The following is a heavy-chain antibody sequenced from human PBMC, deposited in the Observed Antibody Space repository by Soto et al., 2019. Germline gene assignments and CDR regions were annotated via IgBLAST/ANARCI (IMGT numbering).Heavy chain of an antibody. J-gene: IGHJ6*03. CDR3: ERDVKSFGVVIGEYMDV. CDR1: GFTFSSYW. Sequence: GGSLRLSCAASGFTFSSYWMHWVRQAPGKGLVWVAGISGDGSSTYYADSVKGRFTISRDNSKNTLYLQMNRLRAEDTAVYYCERDVKSFGVVIGEYMDVWGKGNTVNVS. CDR2: ISGDGSST. V-gene: IGHV3-74*01. D-gene: IGHD3-3*01.